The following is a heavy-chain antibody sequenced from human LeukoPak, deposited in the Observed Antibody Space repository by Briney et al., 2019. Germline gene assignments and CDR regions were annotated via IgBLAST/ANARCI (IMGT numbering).Heavy chain of an antibody. CDR1: GGSISSSSAY. V-gene: IGHV4-39*01. CDR2: IYYSKNT. CDR3: VSPRGFSYGYFDY. D-gene: IGHD5-18*01. Sequence: SETLSLTCTVSGGSISSSSAYWGWSRQPPGKGLEWIGSIYYSKNTYYNPSLKSRVTISADTSKNQFSLTLGSVSATDTAVYYCVSPRGFSYGYFDYWGQGTLVTVYS. J-gene: IGHJ4*02.